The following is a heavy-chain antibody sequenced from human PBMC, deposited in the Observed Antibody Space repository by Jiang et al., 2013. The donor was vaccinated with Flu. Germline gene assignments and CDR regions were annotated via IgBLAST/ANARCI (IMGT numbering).Heavy chain of an antibody. CDR2: IDPSDSYT. D-gene: IGHD2-15*01. J-gene: IGHJ6*04. V-gene: IGHV5-10-1*01. CDR3: ARLASPLAYYYYGMDV. CDR1: GYRFISYW. Sequence: GAEVKKPGESLRISCKASGYRFISYWISWVRQMPGKGLEWMGRIDPSDSYTTYSPSFQGHVTISVDKSISTVYLQWSSLKASDTALYYCARLASPLAYYYYGMDVWGKGTTVTVSS.